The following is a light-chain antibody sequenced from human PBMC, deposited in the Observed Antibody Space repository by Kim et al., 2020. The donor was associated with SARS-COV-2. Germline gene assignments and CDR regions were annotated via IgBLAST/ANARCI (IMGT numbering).Light chain of an antibody. CDR3: QQYNNWPPLT. J-gene: IGKJ3*01. CDR1: QSVGRN. CDR2: GAS. V-gene: IGKV3-15*01. Sequence: SPGEGATLSCRASQSVGRNLAWYQQKPGQAPRLVIYGASTRATGVPARFSGSGYGTEFTLTISSLQSEDFAVYYCQQYNNWPPLTFGPGTKVDIK.